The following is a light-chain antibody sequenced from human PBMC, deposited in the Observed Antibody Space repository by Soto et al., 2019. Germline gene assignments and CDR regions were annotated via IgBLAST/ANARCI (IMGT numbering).Light chain of an antibody. CDR2: EVS. CDR1: GSVVGAYNL. CDR3: CSYAGSSTYV. J-gene: IGLJ1*01. V-gene: IGLV2-23*02. Sequence: QSVLTQPASVSGSPGQSITISCAGTGSVVGAYNLVSWYQQHPGKAPKLIIYEVSTRPSGVSNRFSGSKSGNTASLTISGLQAEDEADYYCCSYAGSSTYVFGTGTKVTVL.